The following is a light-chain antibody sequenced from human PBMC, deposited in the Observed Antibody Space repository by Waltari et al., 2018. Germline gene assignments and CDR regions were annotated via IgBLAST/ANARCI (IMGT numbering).Light chain of an antibody. CDR2: KAN. CDR1: SGSLSTTSY. CDR3: ALYMGSGIWV. V-gene: IGLV8-61*01. J-gene: IGLJ3*02. Sequence: QTVVTQEPSLSVSPGGTVTLTCALSSGSLSTTSYATWYQQTPGQAPRTLVYKANARSSGAPALFSGSILGNTAALTITGAQADDESDYYCALYMGSGIWVFGGGTRLTVL.